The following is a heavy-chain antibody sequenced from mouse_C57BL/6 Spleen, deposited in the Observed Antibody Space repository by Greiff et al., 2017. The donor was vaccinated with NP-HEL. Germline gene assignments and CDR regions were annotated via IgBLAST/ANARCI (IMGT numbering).Heavy chain of an antibody. J-gene: IGHJ1*03. Sequence: QVQLQQSGAELVKPGASVKISCKASGYAFSSYWMNWVKQRPGKGLEWIGQIYPGDGDTNYNGKFKGKATLTADKSSSTAYMQLSSLTSEDSAVYFCARSPHYYGSSHWYFDVWGTGTTVTVSS. V-gene: IGHV1-80*01. CDR2: IYPGDGDT. CDR3: ARSPHYYGSSHWYFDV. D-gene: IGHD1-1*01. CDR1: GYAFSSYW.